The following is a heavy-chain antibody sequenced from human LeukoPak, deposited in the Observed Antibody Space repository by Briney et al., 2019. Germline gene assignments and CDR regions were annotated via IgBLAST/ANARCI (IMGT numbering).Heavy chain of an antibody. J-gene: IGHJ4*02. CDR1: GYSISSGYY. V-gene: IGHV4-38-2*01. CDR2: IYHSGST. CDR3: ARHARYYYDSSGYYYFYYFDY. D-gene: IGHD3-22*01. Sequence: SETLSLTCAVSGYSISSGYYWGWIRQRPGKGLEWIGSIYHSGSTYYNPSLKSRVTISVDTSENQFSLKLSSVTAADTSVYYCARHARYYYDSSGYYYFYYFDYWGQGTLVTVSS.